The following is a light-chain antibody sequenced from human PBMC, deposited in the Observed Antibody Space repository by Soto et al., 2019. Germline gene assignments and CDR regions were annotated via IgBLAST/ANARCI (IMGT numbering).Light chain of an antibody. CDR3: QQYGRSPWT. CDR1: QSVSSSY. Sequence: EYGLTQSPCTLSLSPGERATVYCRASQSVSSSYLAWYQQKPGQAPRLLIYGASSRATGIPDRFSGSGSGTDFTLTISRLEPEDFAVYYCQQYGRSPWTFGQGTKV. V-gene: IGKV3-20*01. CDR2: GAS. J-gene: IGKJ1*01.